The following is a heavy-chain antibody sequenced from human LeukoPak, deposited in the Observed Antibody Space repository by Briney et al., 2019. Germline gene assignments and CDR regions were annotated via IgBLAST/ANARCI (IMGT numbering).Heavy chain of an antibody. Sequence: GGSLRLSCTGSGFRFGGYALSWVRQAPGEGLEWVGFIRSKALYGTSEYAASVEGRFTISRDDSNSIAYLQMNSLKTEDTAVYFCVRESVRDYYFDYWGQGTPVTVSS. CDR1: GFRFGGYA. D-gene: IGHD3-10*02. CDR2: IRSKALYGTS. V-gene: IGHV3-49*04. CDR3: VRESVRDYYFDY. J-gene: IGHJ4*02.